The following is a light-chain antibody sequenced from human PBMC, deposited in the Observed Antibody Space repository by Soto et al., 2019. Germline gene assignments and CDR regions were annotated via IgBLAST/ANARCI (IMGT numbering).Light chain of an antibody. V-gene: IGKV1-39*01. Sequence: DIQMTQSPSTLSASVGDRVTISCRASQSVGSWLAWYQQKPGKAPKLLIYAASSLQSGVPSRFSGSGSGTDFTLTISSLQPEDFATYYCQQSYSTPYTFGQGTKVDIK. J-gene: IGKJ2*01. CDR3: QQSYSTPYT. CDR2: AAS. CDR1: QSVGSW.